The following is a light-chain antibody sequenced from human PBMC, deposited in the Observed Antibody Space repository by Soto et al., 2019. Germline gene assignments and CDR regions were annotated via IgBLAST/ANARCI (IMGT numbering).Light chain of an antibody. CDR2: DVS. V-gene: IGLV2-14*01. CDR1: SSDVGGYNY. Sequence: LTQPASVSGSPGQSITISCTGTSSDVGGYNYVSWYQQHPGKAPKLMIYDVSNRPSGVSNRFSGSKSGNTASLTISGLQAEDEADYYCSSYTSSSTLGVFGTGTKVTVL. J-gene: IGLJ1*01. CDR3: SSYTSSSTLGV.